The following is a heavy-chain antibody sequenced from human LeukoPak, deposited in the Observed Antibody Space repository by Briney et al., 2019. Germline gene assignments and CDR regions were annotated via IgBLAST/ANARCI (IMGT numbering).Heavy chain of an antibody. J-gene: IGHJ6*02. CDR3: ARDVNPGYCGGDCYYYYYYGMDV. Sequence: NPGGSLRLSCAASGFTFSSYSMNWVRQAPGKGLEWVSSISSSSSYIYYADSVKGRFTISRDNAKNSLYLQMNSLRAEDTAVYYCARDVNPGYCGGDCYYYYYYGMDVWGQGTTVTVSS. V-gene: IGHV3-21*01. CDR1: GFTFSSYS. D-gene: IGHD2-21*02. CDR2: ISSSSSYI.